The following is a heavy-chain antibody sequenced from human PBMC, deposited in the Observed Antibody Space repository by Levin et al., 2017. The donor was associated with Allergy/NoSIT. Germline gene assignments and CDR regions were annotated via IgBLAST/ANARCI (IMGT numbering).Heavy chain of an antibody. CDR1: GGSIRSSY. CDR2: IYYSGST. CDR3: ARYKGSSWEDYYYYYGMDG. J-gene: IGHJ6*02. Sequence: SPTLSLPCTVSGGSIRSSYWSWIRQPPGKGLEWIGYIYYSGSTNYNPSLKSRVTISVDTSKNQFSLKLSSVTAADTAVYYCARYKGSSWEDYYYYYGMDGWGQGTTVTVSS. D-gene: IGHD6-13*01. V-gene: IGHV4-59*01.